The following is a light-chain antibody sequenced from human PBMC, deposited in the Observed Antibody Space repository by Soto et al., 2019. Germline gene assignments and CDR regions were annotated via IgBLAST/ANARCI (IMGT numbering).Light chain of an antibody. V-gene: IGKV3-15*01. Sequence: EIVMTQSPATLSVSPGERATLSCRASQSVSSNLAWYQQKPGQAPRLLIYGASTWATGIPARFSGSGSGTEFTLTISSLQSEDFAVYYCQQYNNKTRLPFGPGTKVDIK. CDR3: QQYNNKTRLP. CDR2: GAS. J-gene: IGKJ3*01. CDR1: QSVSSN.